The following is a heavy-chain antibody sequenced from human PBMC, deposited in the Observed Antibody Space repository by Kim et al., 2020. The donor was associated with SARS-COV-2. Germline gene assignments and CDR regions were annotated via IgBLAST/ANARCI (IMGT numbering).Heavy chain of an antibody. CDR3: ARDRGGSGNYLDF. J-gene: IGHJ4*02. CDR2: ISFDGTSI. CDR1: GFTFSSHG. D-gene: IGHD3-10*01. Sequence: GGSLRLSCVVSGFTFSSHGMHWVRQAPGKGLEWVAVISFDGTSIYYADPVKGRFTISSDDSKYTLYLQMNNLRAEDTALYYCARDRGGSGNYLDFWGQGT. V-gene: IGHV3-30*03.